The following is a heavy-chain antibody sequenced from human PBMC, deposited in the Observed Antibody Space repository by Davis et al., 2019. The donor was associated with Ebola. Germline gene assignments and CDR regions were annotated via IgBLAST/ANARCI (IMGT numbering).Heavy chain of an antibody. CDR2: IKQDGSEK. CDR1: GFTFSSYW. Sequence: PGGSLRLSCAASGFTFSSYWMSWVRQAPGKGLEWVANIKQDGSEKYYVDSVKGRFTISRDNAKNSLYLQMNSLRAEDTAVYYCARDFCSSTSCYYYYGMDVWGQGTTVTVSS. V-gene: IGHV3-7*01. CDR3: ARDFCSSTSCYYYYGMDV. J-gene: IGHJ6*02. D-gene: IGHD2-2*01.